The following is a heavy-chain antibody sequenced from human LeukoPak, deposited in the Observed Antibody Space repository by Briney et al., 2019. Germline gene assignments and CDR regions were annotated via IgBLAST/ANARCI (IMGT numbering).Heavy chain of an antibody. J-gene: IGHJ4*02. CDR3: ARDVVDTDGSGSFDY. Sequence: GGSLRLSCAASGFTFSSYAMHWVRQAPGKGLEWVAVISYDGSNKYYADSVKGRFTISRDNSKNTLYLQMNSLRAEDTAVYYCARDVVDTDGSGSFDYWGQGTLVTVSS. CDR2: ISYDGSNK. V-gene: IGHV3-30*01. D-gene: IGHD3-10*01. CDR1: GFTFSSYA.